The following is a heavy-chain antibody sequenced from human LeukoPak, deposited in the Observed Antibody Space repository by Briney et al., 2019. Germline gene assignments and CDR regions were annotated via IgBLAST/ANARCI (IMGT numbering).Heavy chain of an antibody. J-gene: IGHJ4*02. D-gene: IGHD5-12*01. CDR1: GGSFGGYY. CDR2: INHSGST. CDR3: ARGAYSGYDYGFDY. V-gene: IGHV4-34*01. Sequence: SSETLSLTCAVYGGSFGGYYWSWIRQPPGKGLEWIGEINHSGSTNYNPSLKSRVTISVDTSKNQFSLKLSSVTAADAAVYYCARGAYSGYDYGFDYWGQGTLVTVSS.